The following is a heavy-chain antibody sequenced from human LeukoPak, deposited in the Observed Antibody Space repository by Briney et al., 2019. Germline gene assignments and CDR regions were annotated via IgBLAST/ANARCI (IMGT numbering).Heavy chain of an antibody. V-gene: IGHV5-51*01. Sequence: GESLKISCKGSGYSFSSYWIGWVRQMPGKGLEWMGIIYPGDSDTRYSPSFQGQVTISADKSISTAYLQWSSLKASDTAMYYRARRDWFTNTFYFDYWGQGTLVTVSS. CDR2: IYPGDSDT. J-gene: IGHJ4*02. CDR3: ARRDWFTNTFYFDY. CDR1: GYSFSSYW. D-gene: IGHD3/OR15-3a*01.